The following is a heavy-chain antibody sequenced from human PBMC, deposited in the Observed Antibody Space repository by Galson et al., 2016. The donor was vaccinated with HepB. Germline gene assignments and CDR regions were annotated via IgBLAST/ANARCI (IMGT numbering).Heavy chain of an antibody. CDR2: IYHSVST. D-gene: IGHD2-15*01. Sequence: TLSLTCTVSGGSISSGGYYWTWIRQHPGKGLEWIGYIYHSVSTYYNSSLKSRVIISVDTSTNQLSLMLSSVTAADTAVYYCARGSNCSGGRCFWFDPWGQGTLVTVTS. V-gene: IGHV4-31*03. CDR1: GGSISSGGYY. J-gene: IGHJ5*02. CDR3: ARGSNCSGGRCFWFDP.